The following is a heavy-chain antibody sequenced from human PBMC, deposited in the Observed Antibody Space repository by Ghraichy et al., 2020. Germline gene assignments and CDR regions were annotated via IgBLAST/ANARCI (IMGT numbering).Heavy chain of an antibody. CDR3: AKGKGAYCDNGCYSRVTDY. CDR1: GFTFSTFA. Sequence: LSLTCAASGFTFSTFAMNWVRQAPGKGLEWVSIISGSGASTNYADSVKGRFTISRDNSNNMLYLQMNSLTAEDTALYYCAKGKGAYCDNGCYSRVTDYWGQGTLVTVSS. D-gene: IGHD2/OR15-2a*01. V-gene: IGHV3-23*01. J-gene: IGHJ4*02. CDR2: ISGSGAST.